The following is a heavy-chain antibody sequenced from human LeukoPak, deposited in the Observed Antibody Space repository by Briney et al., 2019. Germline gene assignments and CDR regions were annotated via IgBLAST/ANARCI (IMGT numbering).Heavy chain of an antibody. CDR3: ARLFWGIGAFDI. Sequence: SETLSLTCAVSGYSVSTGYYWAWIRQPPGKGLEWIGSIYHSGSTYYNPSLKSRVIISVDTSKNQFSLKMTSVTAADTAIYYCARLFWGIGAFDIWGQGTMATISS. D-gene: IGHD3-16*01. J-gene: IGHJ3*02. CDR1: GYSVSTGYY. CDR2: IYHSGST. V-gene: IGHV4-38-2*01.